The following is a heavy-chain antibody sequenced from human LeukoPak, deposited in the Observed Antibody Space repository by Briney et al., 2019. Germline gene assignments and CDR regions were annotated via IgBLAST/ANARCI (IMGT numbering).Heavy chain of an antibody. Sequence: GGSLRLSCAASGFSFSNYGMHWVRQAPGKGLEWVAFIRYDGSNKDYADSVKGRFTISISRDNSKNTLYLQMNSLRAEDTAVYYCAKDAQYCSGGSCYSTTTFDHWGQGTLVTVSS. CDR3: AKDAQYCSGGSCYSTTTFDH. CDR2: IRYDGSNK. V-gene: IGHV3-30*02. D-gene: IGHD2-15*01. J-gene: IGHJ4*02. CDR1: GFSFSNYG.